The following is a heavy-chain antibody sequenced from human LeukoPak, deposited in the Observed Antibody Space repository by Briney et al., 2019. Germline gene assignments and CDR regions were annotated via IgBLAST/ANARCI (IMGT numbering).Heavy chain of an antibody. D-gene: IGHD3-22*01. CDR2: ISWSSGSI. CDR3: AKGSDYYASSGYYSFDY. Sequence: GSSLRLSCAASGFTFDDYVMHGVRQAPGKGLEWVSGISWSSGSIGYADSVKGRFTISRDNGKNSLYLQMNSLRAEDIDLYYCAKGSDYYASSGYYSFDYWGQGTLVTVSS. V-gene: IGHV3-9*03. J-gene: IGHJ4*02. CDR1: GFTFDDYV.